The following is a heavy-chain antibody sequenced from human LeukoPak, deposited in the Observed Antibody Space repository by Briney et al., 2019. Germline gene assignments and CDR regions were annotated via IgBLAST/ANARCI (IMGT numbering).Heavy chain of an antibody. V-gene: IGHV3-30*04. CDR2: ISYDGSNK. J-gene: IGHJ4*02. CDR1: GFTFSSYA. D-gene: IGHD3-22*01. Sequence: PGGSLRLSCAASGFTFSSYAMHWVRQAPGKGLEWVAVISYDGSNKYYADSVKGRFTISRDNSKNTLYLQMNSLGAEDTAVYYCARDKSYDSSGSYIFDYWGQGTLVTVSS. CDR3: ARDKSYDSSGSYIFDY.